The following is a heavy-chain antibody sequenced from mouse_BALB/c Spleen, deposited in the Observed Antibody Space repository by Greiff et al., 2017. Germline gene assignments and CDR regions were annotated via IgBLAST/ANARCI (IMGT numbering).Heavy chain of an antibody. CDR1: GFNIKDTY. CDR2: IDPANGNT. Sequence: EVQLQESGAELVKPGASVKLSCTASGFNIKDTYMHWVKQRPEQGLEWIGRIDPANGNTKYDPKFQGKATITADTSSNTAYLQLSSLTSEDTAVYYCARQKVLYAMDYWGQGTSVTVSS. J-gene: IGHJ4*01. V-gene: IGHV14-3*02. CDR3: ARQKVLYAMDY.